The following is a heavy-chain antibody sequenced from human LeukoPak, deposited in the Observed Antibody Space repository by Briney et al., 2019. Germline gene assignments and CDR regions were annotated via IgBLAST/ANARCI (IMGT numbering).Heavy chain of an antibody. CDR3: ATTRRLRFLERLPDYGMDV. D-gene: IGHD3-3*01. CDR1: GYTLTELF. Sequence: ASVKVSCKVSGYTLTELFMHWVRQAPGKGLEWMGGFDPEDGETIYAQKFQGRVTMTEDTSTDTAYMELSSLRSEDTAVYYCATTRRLRFLERLPDYGMDVWGQGTTVTVSS. CDR2: FDPEDGET. V-gene: IGHV1-24*01. J-gene: IGHJ6*02.